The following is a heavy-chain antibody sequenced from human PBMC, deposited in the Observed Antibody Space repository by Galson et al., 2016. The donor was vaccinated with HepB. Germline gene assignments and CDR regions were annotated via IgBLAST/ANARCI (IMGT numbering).Heavy chain of an antibody. V-gene: IGHV3-23*01. CDR3: ARCERYGSGWYGKNDY. Sequence: SLRLSCAASGFTFSSYAMTWVRQAPGKGLEWVSAGYGGGGGPHYADSVKGRFTMSRDISRNTLYLQVNSLRAEDTAVYYCARCERYGSGWYGKNDYWGQGTLVTVSS. D-gene: IGHD6-13*01. CDR1: GFTFSSYA. J-gene: IGHJ4*02. CDR2: GYGGGGGP.